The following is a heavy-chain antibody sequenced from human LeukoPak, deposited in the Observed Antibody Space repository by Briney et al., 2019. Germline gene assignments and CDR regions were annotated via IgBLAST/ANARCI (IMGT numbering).Heavy chain of an antibody. CDR3: ASYCSSTSCYSFDY. CDR1: GFTFSSYW. CDR2: LKEDGSQK. Sequence: PGGSLRLSCTASGFTFSSYWMTWVRQAPGKGLEWVGNLKEDGSQKYYVDSVKGRFTISRDNAKNSLYLQMNSLRVEDTAVYYCASYCSSTSCYSFDYWGQGTLVTVSS. D-gene: IGHD2-2*01. V-gene: IGHV3-7*01. J-gene: IGHJ4*02.